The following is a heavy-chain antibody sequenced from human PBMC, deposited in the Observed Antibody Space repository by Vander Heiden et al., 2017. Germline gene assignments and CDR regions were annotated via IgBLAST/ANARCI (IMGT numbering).Heavy chain of an antibody. CDR1: GFTFSSYA. V-gene: IGHV3-23*01. J-gene: IGHJ4*02. CDR3: AKFMLLVPSSSRRGAFDD. D-gene: IGHD6-13*01. Sequence: EVQLLESGGGLVQPGGSLRLSCAASGFTFSSYAMSWVRQAPGKGLEWVSAISGSGGSTYYADSVKGRGTISRDNSKNTLYRQMNSLRAEETAVSYCAKFMLLVPSSSRRGAFDDWCQGTMVTVCS. CDR2: ISGSGGST.